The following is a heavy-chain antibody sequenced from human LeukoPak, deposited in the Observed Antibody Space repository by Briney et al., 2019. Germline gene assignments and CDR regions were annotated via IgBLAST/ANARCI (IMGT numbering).Heavy chain of an antibody. V-gene: IGHV2-5*02. CDR1: GFSLSTSGVG. D-gene: IGHD3-22*01. Sequence: SGPTLVKPKQTLTLTCTISGFSLSTSGVGVGWIRQPPGKALEWLALIYWDDDKRYSPSLKSRLTITKDTSKNQVVLTMTNMDPVDTATYYCAHLPVDYYDSSGYYSCFDYWGQGTLVTVSS. CDR2: IYWDDDK. J-gene: IGHJ4*02. CDR3: AHLPVDYYDSSGYYSCFDY.